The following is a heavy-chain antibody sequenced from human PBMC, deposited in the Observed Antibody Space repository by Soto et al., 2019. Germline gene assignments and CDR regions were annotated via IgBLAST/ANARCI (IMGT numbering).Heavy chain of an antibody. CDR2: TYYRSKWYN. CDR3: ARGSSSWYASAYNWFDP. Sequence: PSQTLSLTCAISGDSVSSNSAAWNWIRQSPSRGLEWLGRTYYRSKWYNDYAVSVKSRITINPDTSKNQFSLQLNSVTPEDTAVYYCARGSSSWYASAYNWFDPWGQGTLVTVSS. J-gene: IGHJ5*02. D-gene: IGHD6-13*01. V-gene: IGHV6-1*01. CDR1: GDSVSSNSAA.